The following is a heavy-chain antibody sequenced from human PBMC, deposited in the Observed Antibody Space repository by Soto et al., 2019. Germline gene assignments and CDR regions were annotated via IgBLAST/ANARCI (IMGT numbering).Heavy chain of an antibody. Sequence: VQLVESGGGVVQPGRSLRLSCAASGFTFSTYGMYWVRQAPGEGLEWVAVIRYDASNKYYADYVKGRFPISRDNSENTLSLQMNSLRAEDTAVYYCATGRVDRGELDLWGQGTLVTVSS. CDR1: GFTFSTYG. D-gene: IGHD5-12*01. CDR3: ATGRVDRGELDL. V-gene: IGHV3-33*01. CDR2: IRYDASNK. J-gene: IGHJ4*02.